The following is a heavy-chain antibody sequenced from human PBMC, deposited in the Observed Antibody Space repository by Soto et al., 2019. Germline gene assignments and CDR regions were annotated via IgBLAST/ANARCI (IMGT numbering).Heavy chain of an antibody. CDR2: IDPSDSYT. J-gene: IGHJ6*02. D-gene: IGHD1-26*01. Sequence: PGESLKISCKGSGYSFTSYWISWVRQMPGKGLEWMGRIDPSDSYTNYSPSFQGHVTISADKSISTAYLQWSSLKASDTAMYYCARLWQPELYYYYGMDVWGQGTTVTVSS. CDR3: ARLWQPELYYYYGMDV. CDR1: GYSFTSYW. V-gene: IGHV5-10-1*01.